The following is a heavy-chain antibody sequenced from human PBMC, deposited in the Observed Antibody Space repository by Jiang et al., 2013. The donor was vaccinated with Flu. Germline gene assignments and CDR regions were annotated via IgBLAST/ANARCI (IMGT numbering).Heavy chain of an antibody. CDR3: ARGYGYSYGYDY. Sequence: KKPGASVRISCKASGFVFTSYYIHWVRQSPGEGLEWMGIINPSDGRTTYPRKFQDRVTVTRDTSTSTVYMEVSSLTSEDTAVYYCARGYGYSYGYDYWGQGTLVTVSS. CDR2: INPSDGRT. CDR1: GFVFTSYY. D-gene: IGHD5-18*01. J-gene: IGHJ4*02. V-gene: IGHV1-46*01.